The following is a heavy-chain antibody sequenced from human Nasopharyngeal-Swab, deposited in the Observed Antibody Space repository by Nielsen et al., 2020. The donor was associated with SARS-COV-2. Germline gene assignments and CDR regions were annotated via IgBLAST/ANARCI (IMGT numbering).Heavy chain of an antibody. V-gene: IGHV1-46*01. Sequence: ASVKVSCKASVYTFTRYYMHWVRQAPGQGLEWMGIINPSGGSTSYAQKFQGRVKMTRDTSTSTLYMELSSLRFEDTAVYYCARGARFAVDYFDYWGQGTLVTVSS. D-gene: IGHD6-19*01. CDR1: VYTFTRYY. CDR3: ARGARFAVDYFDY. CDR2: INPSGGST. J-gene: IGHJ4*02.